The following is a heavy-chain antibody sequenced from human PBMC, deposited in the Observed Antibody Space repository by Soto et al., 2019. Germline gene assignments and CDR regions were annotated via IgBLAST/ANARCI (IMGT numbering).Heavy chain of an antibody. J-gene: IGHJ5*01. CDR2: INHSGRV. D-gene: IGHD3-22*01. CDR3: STRAYDTNGYYRFGP. CDR1: GGSFSGHS. Sequence: PSETLSLTCAVYGGSFSGHSWTWIRQSPGKGLEWIGDINHSGRVNYSPSLKSRVTISLDTSKNQFSLTLSAVTAADTAMYYCSTRAYDTNGYYRFGPWGQGTLFTVSS. V-gene: IGHV4-34*01.